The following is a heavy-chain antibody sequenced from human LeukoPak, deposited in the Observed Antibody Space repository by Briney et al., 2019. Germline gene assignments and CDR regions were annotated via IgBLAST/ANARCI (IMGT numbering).Heavy chain of an antibody. D-gene: IGHD4-17*01. CDR1: GGSFSGYY. CDR3: ARVASTTVTTGLIDY. J-gene: IGHJ4*02. V-gene: IGHV4-34*01. CDR2: INHSGST. Sequence: SETLSLTCAVYGGSFSGYYWSWIRQPPGKGLEWIGEINHSGSTNYNPSLKSRVTISVDTSKNQFSLKLSSVTAADTAVYYCARVASTTVTTGLIDYWGQGTLVTVPS.